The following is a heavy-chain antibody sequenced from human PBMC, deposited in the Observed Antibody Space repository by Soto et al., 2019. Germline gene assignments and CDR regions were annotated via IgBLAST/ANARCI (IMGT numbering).Heavy chain of an antibody. V-gene: IGHV3-33*01. D-gene: IGHD3-16*01. CDR2: IWYDGSNK. CDR1: GFTFSSYG. J-gene: IGHJ6*02. CDR3: ARVGGVSDYGMDV. Sequence: QVQLVESGGGVVQPGRSLRLSRAASGFTFSSYGMHWVRQAPGKGLEWVAVIWYDGSNKYYADSVKGRFTISRDNSKNTLYLQMNSLRAEDTAVYYCARVGGVSDYGMDVWGQGTTVTVSS.